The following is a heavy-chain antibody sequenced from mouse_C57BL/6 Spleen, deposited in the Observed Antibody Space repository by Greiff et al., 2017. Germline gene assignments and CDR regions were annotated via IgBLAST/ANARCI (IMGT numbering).Heavy chain of an antibody. D-gene: IGHD2-3*01. CDR1: GYTFTSYW. CDR3: ARQICDGDYWYFEV. J-gene: IGHJ1*03. V-gene: IGHV1-59*01. Sequence: QVQLQQPGAELVRPGTSVKLSCKASGYTFTSYWMHWVKQRPGQGLEWIGVIDPSDSYTNYNQKFKGKATLTVDTSSSKDYMQLSSLTSEDSAVYYCARQICDGDYWYFEVWGTVTTVTVSS. CDR2: IDPSDSYT.